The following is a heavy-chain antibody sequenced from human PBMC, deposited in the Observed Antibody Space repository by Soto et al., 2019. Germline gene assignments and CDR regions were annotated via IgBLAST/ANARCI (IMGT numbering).Heavy chain of an antibody. V-gene: IGHV1-8*01. CDR2: MNPNSGNT. CDR1: GYSFTSYD. Sequence: QVQLLQSGAEVKKPGASVKVSCKASGYSFTSYDINWVRQATGQGLEWMGWMNPNSGNTGYAQKFQGRVTMTRNTSISTAYMELSSLRSEDTAVYYCARERSSGWYVDYWGQGTLVTVSS. J-gene: IGHJ4*02. CDR3: ARERSSGWYVDY. D-gene: IGHD6-19*01.